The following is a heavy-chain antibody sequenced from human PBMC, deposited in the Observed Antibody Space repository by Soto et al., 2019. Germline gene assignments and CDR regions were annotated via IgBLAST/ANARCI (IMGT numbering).Heavy chain of an antibody. CDR2: IRTKTNNYAT. CDR1: GFTFSGSG. J-gene: IGHJ4*02. CDR3: TAMAGIDY. V-gene: IGHV3-73*01. Sequence: GGSLRLSCAASGFTFSGSGIHWVRQASGKGLEWVGRIRTKTNNYATAYAASVKGRLTISRDDSKNMADLQMNSQKTEDTAVYYCTAMAGIDYWGQGTLVTVSS. D-gene: IGHD6-19*01.